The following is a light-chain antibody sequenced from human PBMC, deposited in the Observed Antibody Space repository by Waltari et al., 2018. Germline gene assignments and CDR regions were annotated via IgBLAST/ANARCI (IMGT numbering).Light chain of an antibody. J-gene: IGLJ3*02. Sequence: QSALTQPASVSGSPGQSITISCTGTSSDVGSYNLVSWFQQYPDKVPKLIIFEVNKRPSGVSPRFSGSRSGNTASLTISGVQADDEADYYCSSYTSSSTWVFGGGTKLTVL. CDR1: SSDVGSYNL. CDR3: SSYTSSSTWV. CDR2: EVN. V-gene: IGLV2-14*02.